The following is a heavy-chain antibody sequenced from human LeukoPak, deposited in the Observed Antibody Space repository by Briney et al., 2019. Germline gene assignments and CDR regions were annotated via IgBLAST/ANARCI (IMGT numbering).Heavy chain of an antibody. CDR2: ISSSSSTI. V-gene: IGHV3-11*04. D-gene: IGHD2-15*01. Sequence: GGSLRLSCAASGFTFSAYYMSWIRKAPGKGLEWVSYISSSSSTIYYADSVKGRFTISRDNVKNSLYLQVNSLRAEDTAVYYCARDPSGYCSGGSCYRWGQGTLVTVSS. CDR1: GFTFSAYY. CDR3: ARDPSGYCSGGSCYR. J-gene: IGHJ4*02.